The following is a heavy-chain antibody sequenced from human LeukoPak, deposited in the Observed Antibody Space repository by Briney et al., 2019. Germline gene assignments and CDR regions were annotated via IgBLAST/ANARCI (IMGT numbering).Heavy chain of an antibody. V-gene: IGHV3-74*01. CDR3: VVWGEDRSGHRFDF. CDR2: INTDGSNT. CDR1: GFTFDYYW. D-gene: IGHD3-22*01. Sequence: PGGSLGLSCAASGFTFDYYWMHWVRQAPGKGLMWVSRINTDGSNTHYADSVKGRFTISRDNAKNTLYLQMNGLRVEDTAVYYCVVWGEDRSGHRFDFWGQGTLVTVSS. J-gene: IGHJ4*02.